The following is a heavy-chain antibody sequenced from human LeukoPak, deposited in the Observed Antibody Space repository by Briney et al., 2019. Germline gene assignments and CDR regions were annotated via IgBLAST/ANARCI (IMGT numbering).Heavy chain of an antibody. CDR2: IKSITDGGTT. D-gene: IGHD6-19*01. Sequence: GGSLRLSCAASGFTFSNAWMSWVRQAPGKGLEWVGRIKSITDGGTTDYAAPVKGRFTISRDDSKNTLYLQMDSLKTEDTAVYYCTTGGSSGWYAWFDPWGRGTLVTVSS. J-gene: IGHJ5*02. CDR3: TTGGSSGWYAWFDP. CDR1: GFTFSNAW. V-gene: IGHV3-15*01.